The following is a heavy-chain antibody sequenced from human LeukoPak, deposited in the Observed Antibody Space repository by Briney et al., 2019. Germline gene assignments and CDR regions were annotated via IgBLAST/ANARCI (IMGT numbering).Heavy chain of an antibody. J-gene: IGHJ4*02. V-gene: IGHV3-33*01. CDR3: ARTPCRSGGSCYLYFDY. Sequence: GRSLRLSCAASGFTFSSYGMHWVRQAPGKGLEWVAVIWYDGSNKYYADSVKGRFTISRDNSKNTLYPQMNSLRAEDTAVYYCARTPCRSGGSCYLYFDYWGQGTLVTVSS. CDR1: GFTFSSYG. CDR2: IWYDGSNK. D-gene: IGHD2-15*01.